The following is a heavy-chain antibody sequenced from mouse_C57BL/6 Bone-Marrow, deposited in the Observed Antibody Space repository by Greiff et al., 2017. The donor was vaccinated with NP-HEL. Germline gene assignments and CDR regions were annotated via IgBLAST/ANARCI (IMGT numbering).Heavy chain of an antibody. D-gene: IGHD2-4*01. V-gene: IGHV5-4*03. Sequence: EVMLVESGGGLVKPGGSLKLSCAASGFTFSSYAMSWVRQTPEKRLEWVATISDGGSYTYYPDNVKGRFTISRDNAKNNLYLQMSHLKSEDTAMYYCARNYEYDGYYAMDYWGQGTSVTVSS. J-gene: IGHJ4*01. CDR2: ISDGGSYT. CDR3: ARNYEYDGYYAMDY. CDR1: GFTFSSYA.